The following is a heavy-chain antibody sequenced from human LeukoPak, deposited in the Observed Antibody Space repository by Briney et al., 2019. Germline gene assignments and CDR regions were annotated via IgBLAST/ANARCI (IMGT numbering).Heavy chain of an antibody. Sequence: ASVKVSCKDSGYTFSGYYMHWVRQAPGPGREWMGWINPNSGGKNYAQKFPGRVTMARETSISTDYMELSRLRSDDTAVYYFARGYPLSTTAAGTYFQHWGQGTLVTVSS. CDR1: GYTFSGYY. D-gene: IGHD6-13*01. CDR2: INPNSGGK. J-gene: IGHJ1*01. V-gene: IGHV1-2*02. CDR3: ARGYPLSTTAAGTYFQH.